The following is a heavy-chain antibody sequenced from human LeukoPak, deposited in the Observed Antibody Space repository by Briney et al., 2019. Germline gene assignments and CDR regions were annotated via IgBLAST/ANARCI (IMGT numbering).Heavy chain of an antibody. CDR3: AEGIAAAVFDY. D-gene: IGHD6-13*01. CDR2: IYYSGST. Sequence: SETLSLTCTVSGGSISSYYWSWIRQPPGKGLEWIGYIYYSGSTNYNPSLKSQVTISVDTSKNQFSLKLSSVTAADTAVYYCAEGIAAAVFDYWGQGTLVTVSS. V-gene: IGHV4-59*01. J-gene: IGHJ4*02. CDR1: GGSISSYY.